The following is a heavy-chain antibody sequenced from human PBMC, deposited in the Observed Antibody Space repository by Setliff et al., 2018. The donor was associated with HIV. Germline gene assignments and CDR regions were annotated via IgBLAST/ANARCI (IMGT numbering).Heavy chain of an antibody. J-gene: IGHJ4*02. V-gene: IGHV4-39*01. Sequence: ASETLSLTCTVSGGSISSSSYYWGWIRQPPGKGLEWIGSIYYSGSTYYNPSLKSRVTIAVDTSKNQFSLKLSFVTAADTAVYYCARQTRQYYYDSSGYWLDYWGQGTLVTVSS. CDR1: GGSISSSSYY. CDR3: ARQTRQYYYDSSGYWLDY. D-gene: IGHD3-22*01. CDR2: IYYSGST.